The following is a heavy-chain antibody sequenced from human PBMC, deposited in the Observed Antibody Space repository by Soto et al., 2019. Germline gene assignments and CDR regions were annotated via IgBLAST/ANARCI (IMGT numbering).Heavy chain of an antibody. CDR1: GFTFTDYY. V-gene: IGHV3-11*06. CDR3: ARPGYCSGGSCYERD. J-gene: IGHJ4*02. Sequence: GGSLSLSCAASGFTFTDYYMSWIRQAPGKGLDWVSYISSTGSYTNYADSVKGRFTISRDNVKNSLYLQMNSLRAEDTAVYYCARPGYCSGGSCYERDWGQGTLVTVSS. D-gene: IGHD2-15*01. CDR2: ISSTGSYT.